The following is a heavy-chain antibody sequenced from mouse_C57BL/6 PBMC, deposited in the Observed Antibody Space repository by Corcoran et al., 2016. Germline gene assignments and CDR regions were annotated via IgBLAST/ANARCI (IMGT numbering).Heavy chain of an antibody. D-gene: IGHD3-3*01. Sequence: QVQLQQSGAELVKPGASVKISCKASGYAFSSYWMNWVKQRPGKGLEWIGQIYHGDGDTNYNGKFKGKATLTADKSSSTAYMQLSILTSEDSAVHFWARGGDSWYFDVLGKGTTVTVSS. J-gene: IGHJ1*02. V-gene: IGHV1-80*01. CDR2: IYHGDGDT. CDR3: ARGGDSWYFDV. CDR1: GYAFSSYW.